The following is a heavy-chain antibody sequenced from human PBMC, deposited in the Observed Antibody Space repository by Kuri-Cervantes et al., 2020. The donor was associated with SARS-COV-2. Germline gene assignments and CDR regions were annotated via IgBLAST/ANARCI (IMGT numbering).Heavy chain of an antibody. J-gene: IGHJ3*02. V-gene: IGHV1-3*01. CDR2: INAGNGNT. Sequence: ASVKVSCKASGYTFTSYAMHWVRQAPGQRLEWMGWINAGNGNTKYSQKFQGRVTITRDTSASTAYMELGSLRSEDTAVYYCARRDIVVVPAANDAFDIWGQRTMVTVSS. CDR1: GYTFTSYA. D-gene: IGHD2-2*01. CDR3: ARRDIVVVPAANDAFDI.